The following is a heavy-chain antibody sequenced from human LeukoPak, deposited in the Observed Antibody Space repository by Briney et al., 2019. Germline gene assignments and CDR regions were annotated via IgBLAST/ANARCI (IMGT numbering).Heavy chain of an antibody. CDR2: IYYSGST. CDR3: ARDLGGNHGMDV. J-gene: IGHJ6*02. D-gene: IGHD3-10*01. Sequence: SETLSLTCTVSGGSISSYYWSWIRQPPGKGLEWIGYIYYSGSTNYNPSLKSRVTISVDTSKNQFSLKLSPVTAADTAVYYCARDLGGNHGMDVWGQGTTVTVSS. CDR1: GGSISSYY. V-gene: IGHV4-59*01.